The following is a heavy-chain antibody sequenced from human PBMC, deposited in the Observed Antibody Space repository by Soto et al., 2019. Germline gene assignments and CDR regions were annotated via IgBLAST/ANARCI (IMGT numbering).Heavy chain of an antibody. Sequence: PRGSLRLSCEASGFSFSDHGMSWVRQAPGKGLEWVSVTSGSGGTTYYVDSVKGRFTISRDNSKNTLYLQMNSLRVEDTAVYYCAKTSKTTILTVYDVWGQGTTVTVSS. V-gene: IGHV3-23*01. J-gene: IGHJ6*02. CDR2: TSGSGGTT. CDR3: AKTSKTTILTVYDV. CDR1: GFSFSDHG. D-gene: IGHD3-9*01.